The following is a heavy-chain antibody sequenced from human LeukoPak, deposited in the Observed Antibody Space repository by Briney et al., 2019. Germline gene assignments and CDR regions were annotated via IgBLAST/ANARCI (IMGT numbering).Heavy chain of an antibody. CDR3: VQYCSGGGCYFNWFDP. CDR2: IFYSGST. J-gene: IGHJ5*02. CDR1: GGSISSSSYY. D-gene: IGHD2-15*01. V-gene: IGHV4-39*01. Sequence: PSETLSLTRTVSGGSISSSSYYWGWIRQPPGKGLEWIGNIFYSGSTYYNPSLKNRVTISVDTSKNQFSLKVNSVTAADTAVYYCVQYCSGGGCYFNWFDPWGQGNLVIVSS.